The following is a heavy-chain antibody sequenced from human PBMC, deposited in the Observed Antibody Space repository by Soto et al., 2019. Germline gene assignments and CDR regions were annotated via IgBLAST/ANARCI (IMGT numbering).Heavy chain of an antibody. J-gene: IGHJ4*02. CDR3: AKRTGYYFDF. D-gene: IGHD3-9*01. CDR1: GFTFRNCL. CDR2: IDSVGHNS. Sequence: PGGSLRLSCATSGFTFRNCLMSWARQAPGKGLEWVSSIDSVGHNSYYPDFVRGRFTISRDNSKNTLYLQMNSLRDEDTAVYFCAKRTGYYFDFWGQGTPVTVSS. V-gene: IGHV3-23*01.